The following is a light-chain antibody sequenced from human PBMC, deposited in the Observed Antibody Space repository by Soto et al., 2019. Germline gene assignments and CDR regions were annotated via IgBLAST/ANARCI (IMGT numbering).Light chain of an antibody. CDR2: GAS. CDR1: QGVSKW. V-gene: IGKV1-12*01. J-gene: IGKJ5*01. CDR3: QQANSFPLT. Sequence: DIPLTQSPSSLSASVGDRVTITCRASQGVSKWLAWYQQKPGKAPILLIHGASSLQSGVPSRFSGSGSGTDFTLTITSLQPEDIATYYCQQANSFPLTFGQGTRLGIK.